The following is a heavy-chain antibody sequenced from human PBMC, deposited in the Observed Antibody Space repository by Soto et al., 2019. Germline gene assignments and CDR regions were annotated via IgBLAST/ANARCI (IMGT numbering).Heavy chain of an antibody. CDR2: INSDGSST. V-gene: IGHV3-74*01. J-gene: IGHJ1*01. D-gene: IGHD4-4*01. CDR3: ARVANSNYEYFQH. CDR1: GFTFSSYW. Sequence: GGSLRLSCAASGFTFSSYWMHWVRQAPGKGLVWVSRINSDGSSTSYADSVKGRFTISRDNAKNTLYLQMNRLRAEDTAVYYCARVANSNYEYFQHWGQGTLVTVSS.